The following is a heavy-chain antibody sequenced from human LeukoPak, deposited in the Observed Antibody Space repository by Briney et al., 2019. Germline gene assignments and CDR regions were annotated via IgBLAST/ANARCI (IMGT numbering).Heavy chain of an antibody. CDR1: GFTFSSYA. V-gene: IGHV3-23*01. CDR3: ARDVTRGRQWLVGNDAFDI. J-gene: IGHJ3*02. CDR2: ISGSGGST. Sequence: PGGSLRLSCAASGFTFSSYAMSWVRQAPGKGLEWVSAISGSGGSTYYADSVKGRFTISRDNAKNSLYLQMNSLRAEDTAVYYCARDVTRGRQWLVGNDAFDIWGQGTMVTVSS. D-gene: IGHD6-19*01.